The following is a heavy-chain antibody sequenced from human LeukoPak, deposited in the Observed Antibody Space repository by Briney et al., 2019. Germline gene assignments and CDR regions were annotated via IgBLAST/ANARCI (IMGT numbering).Heavy chain of an antibody. V-gene: IGHV3-43*02. Sequence: GGSLRLSCAASGFTFDDYAMHWGRQAPAPGLEWVSLISGDGGSLYYADSVKGRFTISRDNSKNSLFLQMNGLRTEDTALYYCAKGGGISGYSYQNDYWGQGTLVTVSS. CDR2: ISGDGGSL. CDR1: GFTFDDYA. J-gene: IGHJ4*02. D-gene: IGHD3-22*01. CDR3: AKGGGISGYSYQNDY.